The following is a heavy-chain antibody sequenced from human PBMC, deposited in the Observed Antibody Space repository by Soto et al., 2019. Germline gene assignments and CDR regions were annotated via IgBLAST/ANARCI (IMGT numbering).Heavy chain of an antibody. CDR1: GVSISNYY. CDR3: ATAVPNDYVPNYYPVDV. CDR2: IYYRGST. Sequence: QVQLQEAGPGLVKPSETLSLTCSVSGVSISNYYWSWIRQPPGKGLEWIGYIYYRGSTNYNPSLKSRVTISVDTSRNQVSLRLTSVTAADTAVYYCATAVPNDYVPNYYPVDVWGRGITVTVSS. J-gene: IGHJ6*03. D-gene: IGHD4-17*01. V-gene: IGHV4-59*01.